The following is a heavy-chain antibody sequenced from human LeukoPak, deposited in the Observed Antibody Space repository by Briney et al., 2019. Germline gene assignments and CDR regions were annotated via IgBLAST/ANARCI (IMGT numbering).Heavy chain of an antibody. J-gene: IGHJ4*02. V-gene: IGHV3-74*01. CDR1: GFTFNRYW. CDR3: ARGSLGDGSLLIDY. Sequence: GGSLRLSCAASGFTFNRYWVHWVRQAPGKGLVWVTRINSDGSDITYADSVKGRFTISRDNAKNTVYLQMNSLRAEDTAVYYCARGSLGDGSLLIDYWGQGTLVTVSS. D-gene: IGHD3-10*01. CDR2: INSDGSDI.